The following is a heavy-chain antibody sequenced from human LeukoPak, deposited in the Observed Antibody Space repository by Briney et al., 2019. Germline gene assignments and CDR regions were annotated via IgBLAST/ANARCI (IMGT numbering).Heavy chain of an antibody. J-gene: IGHJ6*03. CDR2: IRSKTYGGTT. Sequence: GGSLRLSCRSSGFTFGDFAMSWVRKAPGKGLEWVGFIRSKTYGGTTEYAASVKGRFTISRDDSKSIAYLQMNSLKTEDTAVYYCTREVCSSTSCYWDYYYYMDVWGKGTTVTVSS. CDR1: GFTFGDFA. V-gene: IGHV3-49*04. D-gene: IGHD2-2*01. CDR3: TREVCSSTSCYWDYYYYMDV.